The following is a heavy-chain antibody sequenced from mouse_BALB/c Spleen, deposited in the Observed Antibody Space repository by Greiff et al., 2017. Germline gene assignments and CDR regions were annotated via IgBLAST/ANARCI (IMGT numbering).Heavy chain of an antibody. CDR2: ISSGSSTI. V-gene: IGHV5-17*02. J-gene: IGHJ2*01. Sequence: EVKLVESGGGLVQPGGSRKLSCAASGFTFSSFGMHWVRQAPEKGLEWVAYISSGSSTIYYADTVKGRFTISRDNPKNTLFLQMTSLRSEDTAMYYCARGRGPPHYLDYWGQGTTLTVSS. CDR3: ARGRGPPHYLDY. CDR1: GFTFSSFG.